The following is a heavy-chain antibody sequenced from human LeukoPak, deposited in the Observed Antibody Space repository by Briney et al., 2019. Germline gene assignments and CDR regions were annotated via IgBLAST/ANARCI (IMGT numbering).Heavy chain of an antibody. D-gene: IGHD3-22*01. J-gene: IGHJ4*02. CDR2: TYYRPKWYN. V-gene: IGHV6-1*01. Sequence: SQTLSLTCAISGDSVSSNSAAWNWIRQSPSRGLEWLGRTYYRPKWYNDYAVSVKSRITINPDTSKNQFSLQLNSVTPEDTAVYYCARDRSFYYDSSGYYESPQAFDYWGQGTLVTVSS. CDR3: ARDRSFYYDSSGYYESPQAFDY. CDR1: GDSVSSNSAA.